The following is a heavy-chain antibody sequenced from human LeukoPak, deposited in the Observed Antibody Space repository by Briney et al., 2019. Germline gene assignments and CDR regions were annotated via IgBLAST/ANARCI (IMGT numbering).Heavy chain of an antibody. CDR2: IIPIFGTA. J-gene: IGHJ6*02. Sequence: GASVKVSCKTSGYTFTSYGISWVRQAPGQGLEWMGGIIPIFGTANYAQKFQGRVTITADESTSTAYMELSSLRSEDTAVYYCARDVALETSYYGMDVWGQGTTVTVSS. CDR1: GYTFTSYG. CDR3: ARDVALETSYYGMDV. V-gene: IGHV1-69*13.